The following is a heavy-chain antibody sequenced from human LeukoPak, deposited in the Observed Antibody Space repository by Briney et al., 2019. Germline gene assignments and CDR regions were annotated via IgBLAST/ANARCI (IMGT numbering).Heavy chain of an antibody. J-gene: IGHJ4*02. D-gene: IGHD3-16*01. CDR3: ARDGTPEYDHIWGRPQLY. CDR2: INPSGGST. CDR1: GYTFTSYG. Sequence: ASVKVSCKASGYTFTSYGISWVRQAPGQGLEWMGIINPSGGSTRYAQKFQGRVTMTRDTSTSTVYMELKSLRSEDTAIYYCARDGTPEYDHIWGRPQLYWGQGTLVIVSS. V-gene: IGHV1-46*01.